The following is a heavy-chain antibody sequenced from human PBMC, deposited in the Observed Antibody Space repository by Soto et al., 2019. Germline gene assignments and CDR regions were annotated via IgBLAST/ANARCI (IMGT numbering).Heavy chain of an antibody. CDR3: ARTDIPRYDFWSGIHKMGSDRYGMDV. CDR2: IYPGDSDT. Sequence: PGESLKISCKGSGYSLTSYWIGWVRQMPGKGLEWMGIIYPGDSDTRYSPSFQGQVTISADKSISTAYLQWSSLKASDTAMYYCARTDIPRYDFWSGIHKMGSDRYGMDVWGQGTTVTVSS. CDR1: GYSLTSYW. D-gene: IGHD3-3*01. J-gene: IGHJ6*02. V-gene: IGHV5-51*01.